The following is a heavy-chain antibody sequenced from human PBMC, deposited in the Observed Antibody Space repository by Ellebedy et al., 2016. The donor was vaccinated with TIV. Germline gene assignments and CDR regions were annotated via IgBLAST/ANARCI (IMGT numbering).Heavy chain of an antibody. V-gene: IGHV1-69*13. CDR2: IIPIFGTA. D-gene: IGHD1-7*01. CDR1: GGTFSSYA. CDR3: ARDYLELPTTGSPYFDY. Sequence: SVKVSCXASGGTFSSYAISWVRQAPGQGLEWMGGIIPIFGTANYAQKFQGRVTITADESTSTAYMELRSLRSDDTAVYYCARDYLELPTTGSPYFDYWGQGTMVTVSS. J-gene: IGHJ4*03.